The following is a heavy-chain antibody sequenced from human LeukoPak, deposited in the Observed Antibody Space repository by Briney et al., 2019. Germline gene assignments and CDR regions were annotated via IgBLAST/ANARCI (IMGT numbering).Heavy chain of an antibody. CDR1: GFTFGSHA. D-gene: IGHD5-18*01. Sequence: QPGGSLRLSCEASGFTFGSHAMYWVRQAPGKGLEWVAGIFGSGGSPHYADPVKGRFTISRDNSRNTVYLQINSLGAEDTAVYYCGKTTVGYSSGQKPAWPVDYWGQGTLVTVSS. CDR3: GKTTVGYSSGQKPAWPVDY. J-gene: IGHJ4*02. CDR2: IFGSGGSP. V-gene: IGHV3-23*01.